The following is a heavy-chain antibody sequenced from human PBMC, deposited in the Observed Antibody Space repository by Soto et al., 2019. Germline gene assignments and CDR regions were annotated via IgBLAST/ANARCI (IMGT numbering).Heavy chain of an antibody. CDR3: ARVILWSGYLDENWFDP. J-gene: IGHJ5*02. CDR1: GGSISSYY. V-gene: IGHV4-59*01. Sequence: PSETLSLTCTVSGGSISSYYWSWIRQPPGKGLEWIGYIYYSGSTNYNPSLKSRVTISVDTSKNQFSLKLSSVTAADTAVYYCARVILWSGYLDENWFDPWGQGTLVTVSS. CDR2: IYYSGST. D-gene: IGHD3-3*01.